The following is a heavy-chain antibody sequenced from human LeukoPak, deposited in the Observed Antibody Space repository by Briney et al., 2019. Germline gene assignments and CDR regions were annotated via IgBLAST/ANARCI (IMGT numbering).Heavy chain of an antibody. J-gene: IGHJ6*03. CDR2: IYTSGST. CDR1: GGSISSYY. CDR3: ARGQVVGATTFYYYYMDV. V-gene: IGHV4-4*07. D-gene: IGHD1-26*01. Sequence: SETLSLTCTVSGGSISSYYRSWIRQPAGKGLEWIGRIYTSGSTNYNPSLKSRVTMSVDTSKNQFSLKLSSVTAADTAVYYCARGQVVGATTFYYYYMDVWGKGTTVTVSS.